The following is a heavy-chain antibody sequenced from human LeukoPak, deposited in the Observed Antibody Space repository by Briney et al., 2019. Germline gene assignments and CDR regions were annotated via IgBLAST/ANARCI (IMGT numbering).Heavy chain of an antibody. CDR3: ARGGYCSSTSCYRSYYYYMDV. D-gene: IGHD2-2*01. V-gene: IGHV4-38-2*02. Sequence: PSETLSLTCTVSGYSISSGYYWGWIRQPPGKGLEWIGSIYYSGSTYYNPSLKSRVTISVDTSKNQFSLKLSSVTAADTAVYYCARGGYCSSTSCYRSYYYYMDVWGKGTTVTVSS. CDR2: IYYSGST. J-gene: IGHJ6*03. CDR1: GYSISSGYY.